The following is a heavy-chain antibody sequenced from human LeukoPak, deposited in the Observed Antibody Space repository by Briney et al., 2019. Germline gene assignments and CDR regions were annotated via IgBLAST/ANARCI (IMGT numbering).Heavy chain of an antibody. CDR1: GGTFSSYA. V-gene: IGHV1-69*13. D-gene: IGHD3-9*01. J-gene: IGHJ4*02. Sequence: ASVKVSCKASGGTFSSYAISWVRQAPGQGLEWMGGIIPIFGTANYAQKFRGRVTITADESTSTAYMELSSLRSEDTAVYYCARDLTGYDLGSDYWGQGTLVTASS. CDR3: ARDLTGYDLGSDY. CDR2: IIPIFGTA.